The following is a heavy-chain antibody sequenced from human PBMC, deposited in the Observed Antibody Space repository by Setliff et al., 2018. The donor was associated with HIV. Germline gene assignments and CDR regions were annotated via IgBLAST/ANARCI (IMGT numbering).Heavy chain of an antibody. V-gene: IGHV1-69*10. D-gene: IGHD1-1*01. J-gene: IGHJ3*02. CDR3: ARAALGGLQYGPTGHAFDI. CDR1: GGSFNNYA. Sequence: SVKVSCKAAGGSFNNYAISWVRQAPGQGLEWVGGISPILGTTNSGPRFHGRVTITADKSTNTVYIELSSLRSEDTALYYCARAALGGLQYGPTGHAFDIWGQGTMVTVSS. CDR2: ISPILGTT.